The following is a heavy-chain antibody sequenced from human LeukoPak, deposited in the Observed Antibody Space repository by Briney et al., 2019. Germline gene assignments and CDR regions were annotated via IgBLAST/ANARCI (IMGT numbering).Heavy chain of an antibody. D-gene: IGHD2-15*01. CDR3: ARARYETRIWPKSRYDYYHYMDV. J-gene: IGHJ6*03. Sequence: ASVKVSCKASGYTFTSYVIHWVRQAPGRRLEWMGWINAGNGNTKYSQEFQDRVTITRDTSASTVYMELSSLRSGDMAVYYCARARYETRIWPKSRYDYYHYMDVWGKGTTVTVSS. V-gene: IGHV1-3*03. CDR2: INAGNGNT. CDR1: GYTFTSYV.